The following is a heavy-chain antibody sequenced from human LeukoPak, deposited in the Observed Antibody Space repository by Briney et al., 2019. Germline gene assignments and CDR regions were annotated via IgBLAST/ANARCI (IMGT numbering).Heavy chain of an antibody. J-gene: IGHJ4*02. CDR3: AKHYMGSSYNHGLDC. V-gene: IGHV4-39*01. Sequence: SETLSLTCTVSGGSISSVNYYWGWIRQPPGKGREWTGSIYYSGTTYYNPSLKSRVTISVDTSKNQFTLKLSSVTAADTALYYCAKHYMGSSYNHGLDCWGQGTLVTVSS. CDR2: IYYSGTT. CDR1: GGSISSVNYY. D-gene: IGHD3-10*01.